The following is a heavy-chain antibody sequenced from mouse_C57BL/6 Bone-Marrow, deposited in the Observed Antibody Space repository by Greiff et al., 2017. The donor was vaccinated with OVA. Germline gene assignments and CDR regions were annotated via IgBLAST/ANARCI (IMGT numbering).Heavy chain of an antibody. D-gene: IGHD1-1*01. Sequence: VKVVESGPGLVQPSQCLSITCTVSGFSLTSYGVHWVRQSPGKGLEWLGVIWRGGRTDYNAAFMSRLSITKDNSKSQVFFKMDSLQADDTAIYYCAINYYGSSYGNFDVWGTGTTVTVAS. CDR2: IWRGGRT. J-gene: IGHJ1*03. CDR1: GFSLTSYG. V-gene: IGHV2-5*01. CDR3: AINYYGSSYGNFDV.